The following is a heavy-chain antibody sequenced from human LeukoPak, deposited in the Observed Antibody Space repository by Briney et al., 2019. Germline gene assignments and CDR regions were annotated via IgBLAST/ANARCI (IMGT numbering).Heavy chain of an antibody. V-gene: IGHV1-46*01. CDR2: INPSGGST. Sequence: ASVKVSCKASGYTFTSYYMHWVRQAPGQGLEWMGIINPSGGSTSYAQKFQGRVTMTRDMSTSTVYMELSSLRSDDTAVYYCARTSSGWYRHFDYWGQGTLVTVSS. D-gene: IGHD6-19*01. CDR1: GYTFTSYY. J-gene: IGHJ4*02. CDR3: ARTSSGWYRHFDY.